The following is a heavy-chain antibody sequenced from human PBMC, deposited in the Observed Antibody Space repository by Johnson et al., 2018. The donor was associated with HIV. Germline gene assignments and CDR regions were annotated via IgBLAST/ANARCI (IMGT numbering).Heavy chain of an antibody. CDR2: IYSGGST. D-gene: IGHD1-26*01. V-gene: IGHV3-66*02. CDR3: ARVRVGAFDI. Sequence: MQLVVSGGGLVQPGGSLRLSCAASGFTVSSDYMTWVRQAPGKGLEWVSIIYSGGSTYYTRSVKGRFTISRDNSKNMLFLQINSLRVEDTAVYYCARVRVGAFDIWGQGTMVTVSS. J-gene: IGHJ3*02. CDR1: GFTVSSDY.